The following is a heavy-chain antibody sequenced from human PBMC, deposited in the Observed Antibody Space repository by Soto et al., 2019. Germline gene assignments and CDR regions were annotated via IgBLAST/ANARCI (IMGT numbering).Heavy chain of an antibody. CDR2: IYYGGST. Sequence: SETLSLTCTVSGGSISGYFWSLIRQPPGKGLEWIGYIYYGGSTNYNPSLRSRVTISLDTSKNQFSLKLSSVTAADTAVYYCAMGRTGHYNYYMDVWGKGTTVTVSS. D-gene: IGHD3-10*01. CDR1: GGSISGYF. V-gene: IGHV4-59*01. J-gene: IGHJ6*03. CDR3: AMGRTGHYNYYMDV.